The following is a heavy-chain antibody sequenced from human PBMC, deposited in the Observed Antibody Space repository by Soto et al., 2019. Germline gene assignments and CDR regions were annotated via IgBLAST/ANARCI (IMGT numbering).Heavy chain of an antibody. CDR1: GYTFTSYY. V-gene: IGHV1-8*01. CDR2: MNPNSGNT. D-gene: IGHD3-22*01. CDR3: ARGKRITMIVVVIRLGTWAFDI. J-gene: IGHJ3*02. Sequence: ASVKVSCKASGYTFTSYYINWVRQAPGQGLEGMGWMNPNSGNTCYAQKFQGKVTMTRNTSISTAYMELGSLRSEDTAVYYCARGKRITMIVVVIRLGTWAFDIWG.